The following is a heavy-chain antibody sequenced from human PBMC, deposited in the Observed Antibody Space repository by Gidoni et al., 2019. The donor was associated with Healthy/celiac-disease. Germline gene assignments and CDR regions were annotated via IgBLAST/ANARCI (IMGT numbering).Heavy chain of an antibody. CDR3: ARAIPYYDSSGYARGRAMSWFDP. J-gene: IGHJ5*02. CDR1: GGSSSGYY. V-gene: IGHV4-34*01. D-gene: IGHD3-22*01. CDR2: INHSGST. Sequence: QVQLQQWGAGLLKPSETLSLTCAVDGGSSSGYYWSWIRQPPGKGLEWIGEINHSGSTNYNPSLKSRVTISVDTSKNQFSLKLSSVTAADTAVYYCARAIPYYDSSGYARGRAMSWFDPWGQGTLVTVSS.